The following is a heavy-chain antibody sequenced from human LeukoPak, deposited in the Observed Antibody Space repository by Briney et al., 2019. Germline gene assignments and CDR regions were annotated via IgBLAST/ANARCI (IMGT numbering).Heavy chain of an antibody. CDR2: ISSSSSTI. V-gene: IGHV3-48*01. J-gene: IGHJ6*03. CDR1: GFTFSSYS. D-gene: IGHD4-23*01. CDR3: ARDPGNYDGWYYYYMDV. Sequence: GGSLRLSCAASGFTFSSYSMNWVRQAPGKGLEWVSYISSSSSTIYYADSVKGRFTISRDNAKNSLYLQMNSLRAEDTAVYYCARDPGNYDGWYYYYMDVWGKGTTVTVSS.